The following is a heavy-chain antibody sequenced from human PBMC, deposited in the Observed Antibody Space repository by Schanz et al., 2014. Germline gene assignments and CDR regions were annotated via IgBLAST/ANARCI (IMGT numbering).Heavy chain of an antibody. CDR1: GGTFSTYP. D-gene: IGHD4-17*01. V-gene: IGHV1-18*04. Sequence: QVQLVQSEAEVKKPGSSMKVSCKASGGTFSTYPINWLRQAPGQGLEWMGWITAYNGNTNYAQKLQGRVTMTTDTSTSTAYMELRSLRSDDTALYYCARGYGDSPTDFWGQGTLVTVSS. CDR2: ITAYNGNT. CDR3: ARGYGDSPTDF. J-gene: IGHJ4*02.